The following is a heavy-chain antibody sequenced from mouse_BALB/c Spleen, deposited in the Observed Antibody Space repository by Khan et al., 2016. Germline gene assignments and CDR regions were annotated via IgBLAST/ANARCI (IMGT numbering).Heavy chain of an antibody. CDR2: INNNGGST. V-gene: IGHV5-6-3*01. J-gene: IGHJ3*01. CDR3: ARLGPWFAD. CDR1: DFTFSTYG. Sequence: EVELVESGGDLVPPGGSLTLSCAASDFTFSTYGMSWVRQTPDKRLELVATINNNGGSTYYLDSVKGRFTITRDNAENTLNLHMISLTSEDTAMYYCARLGPWFADWGQGTLVTVSA. D-gene: IGHD4-1*01.